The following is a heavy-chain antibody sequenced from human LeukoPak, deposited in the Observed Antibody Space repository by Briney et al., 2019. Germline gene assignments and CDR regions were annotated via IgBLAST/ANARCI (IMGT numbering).Heavy chain of an antibody. CDR3: TRGSNRDDSSDFDC. J-gene: IGHJ4*02. V-gene: IGHV3-15*07. D-gene: IGHD3-22*01. CDR2: IRSNAYGGAT. Sequence: GSLRLSCAASGSNFNNAWMDWVRQAPGKGLEWVGRIRSNAYGGATESAAPVTGRFTISRDDSENTLYLQMNSLKIEDTAVYYCTRGSNRDDSSDFDCWGQGTLVTVSS. CDR1: GSNFNNAW.